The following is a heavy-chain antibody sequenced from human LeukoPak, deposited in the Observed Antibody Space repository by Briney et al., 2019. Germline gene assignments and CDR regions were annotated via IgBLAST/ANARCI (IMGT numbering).Heavy chain of an antibody. V-gene: IGHV4-59*01. CDR1: GGSISSYY. CDR3: ARAVAGYFDY. CDR2: IYYSGST. Sequence: SETLSLTCTVSGGSISSYYWSWIRQPPGKGLEWIGYIYYSGSTNYNPSLRSRVTISVDTSKNQFSLKLSSVTAADTAVYYCARAVAGYFDYWGQGTLVTVSS. J-gene: IGHJ4*02. D-gene: IGHD6-19*01.